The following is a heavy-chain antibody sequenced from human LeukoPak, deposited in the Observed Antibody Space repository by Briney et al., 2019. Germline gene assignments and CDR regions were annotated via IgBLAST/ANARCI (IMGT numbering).Heavy chain of an antibody. D-gene: IGHD1-7*01. J-gene: IGHJ6*02. CDR3: TTDEDWNYARKDV. CDR2: TVSEIDGGTT. CDR1: GFTFNYAW. V-gene: IGHV3-15*04. Sequence: GGPLRLSCAASGFTFNYAWMSWVRQVPGKGLEWVGQTVSEIDGGTTDYAAPVKGRFTISRDDSKSTLYLQMNSLKIEDTAVYYCTTDEDWNYARKDVWGQGATVIVSS.